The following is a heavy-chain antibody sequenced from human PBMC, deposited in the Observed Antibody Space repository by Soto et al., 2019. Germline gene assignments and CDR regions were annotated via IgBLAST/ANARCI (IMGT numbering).Heavy chain of an antibody. J-gene: IGHJ6*01. CDR1: GFKFSYYG. CDR2: IWYDGGRD. CDR3: ARGTSHFYYGMDV. Sequence: QVQLVESGGGVVQPGTSLRLSCTASGFKFSYYGMHWVRQGPGKGLEWVAVIWYDGGRDYYSDSVEGRFTISRDNFKNTVYLEMNSLRVDDTAVYYCARGTSHFYYGMDVWGEGTTVTVSS. D-gene: IGHD3-16*01. V-gene: IGHV3-33*01.